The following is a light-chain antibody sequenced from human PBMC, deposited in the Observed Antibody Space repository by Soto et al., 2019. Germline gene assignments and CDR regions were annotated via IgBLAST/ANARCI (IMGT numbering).Light chain of an antibody. V-gene: IGLV2-14*03. J-gene: IGLJ1*01. CDR2: DVS. Sequence: QAVVTQPASVSGSPGQSITISCTGTSSDVGGYNYVSWYQQHPDKAPKLMIYDVSNRPSGVSNRFSGYKYGNTASLTISGLQAADEADYYCSSYTSSSTRVFGTGTKVTVL. CDR1: SSDVGGYNY. CDR3: SSYTSSSTRV.